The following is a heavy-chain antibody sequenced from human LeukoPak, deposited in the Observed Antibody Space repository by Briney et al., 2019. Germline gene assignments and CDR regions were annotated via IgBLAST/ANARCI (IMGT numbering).Heavy chain of an antibody. CDR3: AREMESSGWDPFDY. J-gene: IGHJ4*02. V-gene: IGHV3-21*01. CDR1: GFTFSSYS. CDR2: ISSSSSYI. D-gene: IGHD6-19*01. Sequence: GGSLRLSCAASGFTFSSYSMNWVRQAPGKGLEWVSSISSSSSYIYYADSVKGRFTISRDNAKNSLYLQMNSLRAEDTAVYYCAREMESSGWDPFDYWGQGTLVTVSS.